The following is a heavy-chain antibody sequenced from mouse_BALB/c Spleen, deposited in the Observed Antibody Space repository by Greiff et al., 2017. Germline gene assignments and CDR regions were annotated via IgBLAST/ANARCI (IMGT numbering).Heavy chain of an antibody. J-gene: IGHJ4*01. Sequence: VQLQQSGPGLVKPSQSPSLTCTVTGYSITSDYAWNWIRQFPGNKLEWMGYISYSGSTSYNPSLKSRISITRDTSKNQFFLQLNSVTTEDTATYYCARGGKGNFYYAMDYWGQGTSVTVSS. V-gene: IGHV3-2*02. CDR1: GYSITSDYA. CDR2: ISYSGST. CDR3: ARGGKGNFYYAMDY.